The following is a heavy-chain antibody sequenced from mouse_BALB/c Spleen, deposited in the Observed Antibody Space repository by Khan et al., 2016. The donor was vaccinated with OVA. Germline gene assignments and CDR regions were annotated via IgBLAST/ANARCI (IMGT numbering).Heavy chain of an antibody. D-gene: IGHD1-1*01. Sequence: EVELVESGGDVVKPGGSLKLSCAASGFTFSTYGMSWVRQTPDKRLEWVATVSTGGHYTYHADTVKGRFTISRDNAKDTLYLQMSSLKSEDTAMFYCERLAYFYDSEGFAYWGQGTLVTVSA. CDR2: VSTGGHYT. CDR1: GFTFSTYG. CDR3: ERLAYFYDSEGFAY. V-gene: IGHV5-6*01. J-gene: IGHJ3*01.